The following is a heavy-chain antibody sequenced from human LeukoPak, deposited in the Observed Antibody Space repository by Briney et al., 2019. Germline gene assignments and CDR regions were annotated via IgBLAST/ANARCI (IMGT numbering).Heavy chain of an antibody. Sequence: GGSLRLSCAASGFTVSSNYMSWVRQAPGKGLEWVSVIYDGGSTSYADSVKDRFTVSRDTSKNTLYLQMSSLRAEDTAVYFCARRGAARSFDYWGQGILVTVSS. D-gene: IGHD6-6*01. CDR2: IYDGGST. CDR1: GFTVSSNY. V-gene: IGHV3-53*01. J-gene: IGHJ4*02. CDR3: ARRGAARSFDY.